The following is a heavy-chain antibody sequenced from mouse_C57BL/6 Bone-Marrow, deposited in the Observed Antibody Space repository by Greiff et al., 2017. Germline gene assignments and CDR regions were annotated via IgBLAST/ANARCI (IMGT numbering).Heavy chain of an antibody. V-gene: IGHV1-5*01. CDR2: IYPGNSDT. D-gene: IGHD1-1*01. J-gene: IGHJ3*01. CDR1: GYTFTSYW. CDR3: TSWGSSYDWFAY. Sequence: EVQLQQSGTVLARPGASVKMSCKTSGYTFTSYWMHWVKQRPGQGLEWIGAIYPGNSDTSYNQKFKGKAKLTAVTSASTAYMELSSLTNEDSAVYSCTSWGSSYDWFAYWGQGTLVTVSA.